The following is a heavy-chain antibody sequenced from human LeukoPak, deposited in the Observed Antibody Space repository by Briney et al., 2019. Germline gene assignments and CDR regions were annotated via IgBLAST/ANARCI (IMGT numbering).Heavy chain of an antibody. J-gene: IGHJ4*02. D-gene: IGHD1-26*01. CDR3: ARTYSGRCLDY. CDR1: EFTFSSYT. Sequence: PVGSLRLSCAASEFTFSSYTMNWVRQAPRKGLEWVSSMSTSSSYLNSTDSVKGRFTISRDNAKNSLYLQMNSLRAGDTAVYYCARTYSGRCLDYWGQGTLVTVS. V-gene: IGHV3-21*01. CDR2: MSTSSSYL.